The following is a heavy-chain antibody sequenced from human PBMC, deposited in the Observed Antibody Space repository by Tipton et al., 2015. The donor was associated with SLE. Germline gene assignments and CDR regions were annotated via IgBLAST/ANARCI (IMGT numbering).Heavy chain of an antibody. CDR1: GGSVSSSSKY. CDR3: AREFLNPVTTVHYYFDL. V-gene: IGHV4-61*03. J-gene: IGHJ2*01. Sequence: TLSLTCTVSGGSVSSSSKYWAWIRQSPGKGLEWIGSIYYSGSTTHNPSLKSRVTMSVDTSKNHFSLKLISVTAADTAVYYCAREFLNPVTTVHYYFDLWGRGTLVTVSS. CDR2: IYYSGST. D-gene: IGHD4-11*01.